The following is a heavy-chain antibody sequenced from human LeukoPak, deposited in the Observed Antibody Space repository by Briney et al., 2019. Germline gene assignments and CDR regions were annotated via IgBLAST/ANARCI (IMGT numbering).Heavy chain of an antibody. J-gene: IGHJ5*02. CDR1: GYTLTGYY. Sequence: GASVKVSCKASGYTLTGYYMHWVRQAPGQGLEWMGWINPSSGGTNYAQKFQGRVTMTRDTSISTAYMELSSLRSEDTAVYYCARGRRGYYDSGGYYTGFDPWGQGTLVTVSS. CDR3: ARGRRGYYDSGGYYTGFDP. CDR2: INPSSGGT. D-gene: IGHD3-22*01. V-gene: IGHV1-2*02.